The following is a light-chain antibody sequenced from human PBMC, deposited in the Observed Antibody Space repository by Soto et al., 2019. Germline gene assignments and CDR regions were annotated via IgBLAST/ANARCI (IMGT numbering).Light chain of an antibody. CDR1: QSVGKSH. CDR2: GVS. Sequence: EIVFTQSPGTLSLSPGERATLACRASQSVGKSHLAWHQQKPGQAPRLLIFGVSSRAAGIPDRFSGSGSGTDFTLTISRLEPEDYAVYYCQQYDKSPLTFGGGTKWIS. J-gene: IGKJ4*01. CDR3: QQYDKSPLT. V-gene: IGKV3-20*01.